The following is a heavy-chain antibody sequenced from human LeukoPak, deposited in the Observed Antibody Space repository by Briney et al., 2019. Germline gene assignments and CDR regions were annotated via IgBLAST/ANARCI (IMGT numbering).Heavy chain of an antibody. CDR2: IWKDGSNK. Sequence: GRSLRLSCAAAGFTFSSYGMHWVRQAPDKGLEWEAGIWKDGSNKYYADSVKGRFTISRDNSKNTLYLQMNSLRAEDTAVYYCARDGYYGMDVWGQGTTVTVSS. V-gene: IGHV3-33*01. J-gene: IGHJ6*02. CDR1: GFTFSSYG. CDR3: ARDGYYGMDV.